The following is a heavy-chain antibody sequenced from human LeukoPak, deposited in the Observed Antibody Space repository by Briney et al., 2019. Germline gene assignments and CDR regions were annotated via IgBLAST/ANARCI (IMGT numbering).Heavy chain of an antibody. V-gene: IGHV1-8*01. CDR2: MNPNSGNT. D-gene: IGHD3-10*01. J-gene: IGHJ4*02. CDR1: GYTFTSYD. CDR3: ARVSPVDYYGSGSYNY. Sequence: VASVKVSCKASGYTFTSYDINWVRQATGQGLEWMGWMNPNSGNTGYAQKFQGRVTMTRNTSISTAYMELSSLRSEDTAVYYCARVSPVDYYGSGSYNYWGQGTLVTVSP.